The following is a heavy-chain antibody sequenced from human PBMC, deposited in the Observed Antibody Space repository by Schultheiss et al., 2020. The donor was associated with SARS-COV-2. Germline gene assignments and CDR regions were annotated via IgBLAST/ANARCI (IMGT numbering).Heavy chain of an antibody. V-gene: IGHV3-74*01. CDR2: INEDGSTT. J-gene: IGHJ4*02. CDR1: GFIFSSHW. CDR3: ARDVSGKEDY. D-gene: IGHD3-16*01. Sequence: GGSLRLSCAASGFIFSSHWMHWVRRLPGEGLVWVSRINEDGSTTNYADSVKGRFTISRDNAKKTLYLQMNSLRGDDTAVYYCARDVSGKEDYWGQGTLVTVSS.